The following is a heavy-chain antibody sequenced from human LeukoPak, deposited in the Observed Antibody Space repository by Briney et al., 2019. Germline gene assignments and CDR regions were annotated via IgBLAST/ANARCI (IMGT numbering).Heavy chain of an antibody. CDR3: ARDNEWVHEYYFDY. Sequence: GGSLRLSCAASGFTFSSYWMHWVRQAPGKGVVWVSRINSDGSSTSCADSVKGRFIIARDNAKDTLYMQMTRLRAEDTALYYCARDNEWVHEYYFDYWGQGTLVTVSS. CDR1: GFTFSSYW. J-gene: IGHJ4*02. V-gene: IGHV3-74*01. D-gene: IGHD1-26*01. CDR2: INSDGSST.